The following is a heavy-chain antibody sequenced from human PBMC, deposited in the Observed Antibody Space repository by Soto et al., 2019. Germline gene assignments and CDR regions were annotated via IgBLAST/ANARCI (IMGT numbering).Heavy chain of an antibody. CDR2: ISAYNGNT. D-gene: IGHD4-17*01. CDR1: GYTFTSYG. Sequence: QVQLVQSGAEVKKPGASVKVSCKASGYTFTSYGISWVRQAPGQGLEWMGWISAYNGNTNYAQKLQGRVTMTTDTSTSTAYMELRSLRSDDTAAYYCARDRYGDSGYYYYGMDVWGQGTTVTVSS. V-gene: IGHV1-18*04. J-gene: IGHJ6*02. CDR3: ARDRYGDSGYYYYGMDV.